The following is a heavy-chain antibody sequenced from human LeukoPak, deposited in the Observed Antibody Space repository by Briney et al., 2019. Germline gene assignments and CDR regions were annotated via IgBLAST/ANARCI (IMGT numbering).Heavy chain of an antibody. CDR2: IYYSGST. CDR1: GGSISSYY. V-gene: IGHV4-59*12. J-gene: IGHJ3*02. CDR3: ARVLGYSGYAHAFDI. Sequence: SETLSLTCTVSGGSISSYYWSWIRQPPGKGLEWIGYIYYSGSTNYNPSLKSRVTISVDTSKNQFSLKLSSVTAADTAVYYCARVLGYSGYAHAFDIWGQGTMVTVSS. D-gene: IGHD5-12*01.